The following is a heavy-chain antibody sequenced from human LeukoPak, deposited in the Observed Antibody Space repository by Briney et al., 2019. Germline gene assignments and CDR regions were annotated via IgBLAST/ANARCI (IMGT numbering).Heavy chain of an antibody. J-gene: IGHJ4*02. V-gene: IGHV1-58*02. D-gene: IGHD3-10*01. CDR3: AAFPISMVRGVTAFDY. Sequence: SVKVSCKASGFPFTSSAMQRVRHARGQRLEWIGWIVVGSGNTNYAQKFQERVTITRDMSTSTAYMELSSLRSEDRAVYYCAAFPISMVRGVTAFDYWGQGTLVTVSS. CDR2: IVVGSGNT. CDR1: GFPFTSSA.